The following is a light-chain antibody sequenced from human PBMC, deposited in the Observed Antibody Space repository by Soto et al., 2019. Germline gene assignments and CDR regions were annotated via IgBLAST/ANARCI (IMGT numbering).Light chain of an antibody. CDR3: QQFYGTPRT. V-gene: IGKV4-1*01. CDR2: WAS. Sequence: DIVMTQSPDSLAVSLGERATINCKSSQSILHSSNNRNYISWYQQKPGQPPKLLIYWASTRESGVPDRFSGGGSGPEFTLTINRLQAEDVAVYSCQQFYGTPRTFGQGTKVEIK. CDR1: QSILHSSNNRNY. J-gene: IGKJ1*01.